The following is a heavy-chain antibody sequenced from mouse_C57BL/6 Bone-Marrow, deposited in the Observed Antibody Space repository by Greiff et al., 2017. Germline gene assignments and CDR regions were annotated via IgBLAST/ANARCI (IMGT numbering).Heavy chain of an antibody. CDR2: IYPRDGST. CDR3: ARFSPYYYGSTHWYFDV. CDR1: GYTFTSYD. V-gene: IGHV1-85*01. J-gene: IGHJ1*03. Sequence: QVQLKEPGPELVKPGASVKLSCKASGYTFTSYDINWVKQRPGQGLEWIGWIYPRDGSTKYNEKFKGKATLTVDTSSSTAYMELHSLTSEDSAVYFCARFSPYYYGSTHWYFDVWGTGTTVTVSS. D-gene: IGHD1-1*01.